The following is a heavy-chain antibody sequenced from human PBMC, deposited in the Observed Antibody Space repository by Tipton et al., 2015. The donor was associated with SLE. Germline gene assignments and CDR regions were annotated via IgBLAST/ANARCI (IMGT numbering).Heavy chain of an antibody. J-gene: IGHJ6*03. CDR2: IYISGST. CDR3: ARGGDFWSGPTSYYYYYYYMDV. D-gene: IGHD3-3*01. V-gene: IGHV4-4*07. CDR1: GGSFSGYY. Sequence: TLSLTCALSGGSFSGYYWSWIRQPAGKGLEWIGRIYISGSTNYNPSLKSRVTISVDTSKNQFSLKLRSVTAADTAVYYCARGGDFWSGPTSYYYYYYYMDVWGKGTTVTVSS.